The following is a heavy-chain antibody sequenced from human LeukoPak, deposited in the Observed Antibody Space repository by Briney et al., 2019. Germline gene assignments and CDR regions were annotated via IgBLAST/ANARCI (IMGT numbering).Heavy chain of an antibody. CDR1: GFTVSAHD. CDR3: ARGPADNSRVVAISTFAY. Sequence: PGGSLRLSCAASGFTVSAHDISWVRQAPGKGLEWVSVIYGGGRTYYADSVKGRFIISRDNSKNTLYLQMNSLRAEDTAVYYCARGPADNSRVVAISTFAYWGRGTLVIVSS. V-gene: IGHV3-53*01. CDR2: IYGGGRT. J-gene: IGHJ4*02. D-gene: IGHD2-15*01.